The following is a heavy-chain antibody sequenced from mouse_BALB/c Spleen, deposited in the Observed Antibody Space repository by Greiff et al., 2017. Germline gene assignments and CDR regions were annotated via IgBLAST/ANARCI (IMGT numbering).Heavy chain of an antibody. CDR1: GDSITSGY. V-gene: IGHV3-8*02. CDR2: ISYSGST. CDR3: AIIYYDPFYAMDY. Sequence: EVQLQQSGPSLVKPSQTLSLTCSVTGDSITSGYWNWIRKFPGNKLEYMGYISYSGSTYYNPSLKSRISITRDTSKNQYYLQLNSVTTEDTATYYCAIIYYDPFYAMDYWGQGTSVTVSS. J-gene: IGHJ4*01. D-gene: IGHD2-4*01.